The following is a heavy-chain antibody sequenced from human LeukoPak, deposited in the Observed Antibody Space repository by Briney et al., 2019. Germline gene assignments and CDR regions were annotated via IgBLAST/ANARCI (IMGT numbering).Heavy chain of an antibody. J-gene: IGHJ3*02. CDR3: AKFTGSYNHDAFDI. CDR2: ITTYNGNR. D-gene: IGHD1-26*01. CDR1: GYTFSSYG. Sequence: GASVKLSCKASGYTFSSYGINWVRQAPGQGLEWMGWITTYNGNRNYAQKVQDRVTMTTDTSTSTAYMELRNLKSDDTAVYYCAKFTGSYNHDAFDIWGQGTMVTVSS. V-gene: IGHV1-18*01.